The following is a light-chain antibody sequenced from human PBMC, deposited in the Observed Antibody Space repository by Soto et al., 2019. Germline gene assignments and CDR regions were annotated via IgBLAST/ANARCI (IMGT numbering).Light chain of an antibody. CDR1: QNILYSSNNKNY. CDR2: WAS. Sequence: DIVMTQSPDSLAVSLGERATINCKSSQNILYSSNNKNYLAWYQQKPGQPPKLLIYWASTRESGVSDRFSGSGSGTDFTLTISSLQAEGVAVYYCQQYYRTPLTFGGGTKVDIK. V-gene: IGKV4-1*01. CDR3: QQYYRTPLT. J-gene: IGKJ4*01.